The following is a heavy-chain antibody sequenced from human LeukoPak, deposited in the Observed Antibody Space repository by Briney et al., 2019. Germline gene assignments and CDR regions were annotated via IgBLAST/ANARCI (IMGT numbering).Heavy chain of an antibody. J-gene: IGHJ4*02. CDR1: GFTFSSYG. CDR3: ARDASPHYDILTGYYPPVDY. Sequence: PGGSLRLSCAASGFTFSSYGMHWVRQAPGKGLEWVAVIWYDGSNKYYADSVKGRFTISRDNSKTTLYLQMNSLRAEDTAVYYCARDASPHYDILTGYYPPVDYWGQGTLVTVSS. D-gene: IGHD3-9*01. CDR2: IWYDGSNK. V-gene: IGHV3-33*01.